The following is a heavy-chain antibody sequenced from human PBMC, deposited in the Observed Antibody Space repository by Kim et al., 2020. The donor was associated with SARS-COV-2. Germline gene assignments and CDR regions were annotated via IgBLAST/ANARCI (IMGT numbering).Heavy chain of an antibody. J-gene: IGHJ6*02. V-gene: IGHV3-13*01. Sequence: GGSLRLSCTPSGFTFTDHDMHWVRQIPGKGLQWVSSIGFLGDSYYPDSMKGRFTVSRDNAKSSLFLNMDNLRAGDTAIYYCARGGVGTSRGLYYSLDVWGQGTTVIVSS. CDR1: GFTFTDHD. CDR2: IGFLGDS. D-gene: IGHD3-10*01. CDR3: ARGGVGTSRGLYYSLDV.